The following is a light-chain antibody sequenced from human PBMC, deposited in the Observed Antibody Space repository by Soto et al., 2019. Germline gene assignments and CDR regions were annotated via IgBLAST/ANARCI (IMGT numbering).Light chain of an antibody. CDR1: SSDVGAYNY. CDR3: SSYAGSNNLL. Sequence: QSVLTQPPSASGSPGQSVTISCTGTSSDVGAYNYVSWYQQHPGKAPKLMIYEVTKRPSGVPDRFSGSKFGSTASLTVSGLQAEDEADYFCSSYAGSNNLLCGGVTKRTVL. CDR2: EVT. V-gene: IGLV2-8*01. J-gene: IGLJ2*01.